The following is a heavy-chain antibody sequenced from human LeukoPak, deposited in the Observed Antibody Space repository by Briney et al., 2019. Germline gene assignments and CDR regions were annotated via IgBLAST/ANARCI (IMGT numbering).Heavy chain of an antibody. J-gene: IGHJ4*02. V-gene: IGHV4-59*01. CDR1: GDSISSDY. Sequence: SETLSLTCAVSGDSISSDYWSWIRQPPGKGLEWIGYIYYTGSTNHNPSLKSRVTISVDTSRNQFSLKLSSVTAADTAVYYCARGRGYSYGFPHFDYWGQGTLVTVSS. CDR3: ARGRGYSYGFPHFDY. CDR2: IYYTGST. D-gene: IGHD5-18*01.